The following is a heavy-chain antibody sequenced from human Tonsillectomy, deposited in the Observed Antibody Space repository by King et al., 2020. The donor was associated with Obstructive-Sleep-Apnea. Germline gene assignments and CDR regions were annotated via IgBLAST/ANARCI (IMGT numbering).Heavy chain of an antibody. CDR1: GFSLSNARMG. CDR3: ARIGEYCSGGSCYSGIDAFDI. CDR2: IFSNDEK. J-gene: IGHJ3*02. Sequence: TLKESGPVLVKPTETLTLTCTVSGFSLSNARMGVSWIRQPPGKALEWLAHIFSNDEKSYSTSLKSRLTISKDTSKSQVVLTMTNMDPVDTATYYCARIGEYCSGGSCYSGIDAFDIWGQGTMVTVSS. D-gene: IGHD2-15*01. V-gene: IGHV2-26*01.